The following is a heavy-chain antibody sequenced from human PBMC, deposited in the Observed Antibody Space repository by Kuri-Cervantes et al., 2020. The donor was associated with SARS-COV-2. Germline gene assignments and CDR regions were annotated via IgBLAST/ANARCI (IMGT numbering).Heavy chain of an antibody. J-gene: IGHJ5*02. CDR1: GESFSVYY. Sequence: SQTLSLTCAFYGESFSVYYWNWIRQSPGKGLEWIGEVNHRGSTNYNPSLKSRVTISVDTSSKQFSLHLGSVTAADTAVYHCARSIGGPNWFDPWGQGTLVTVSS. CDR3: ARSIGGPNWFDP. V-gene: IGHV4-34*01. D-gene: IGHD3-10*01. CDR2: VNHRGST.